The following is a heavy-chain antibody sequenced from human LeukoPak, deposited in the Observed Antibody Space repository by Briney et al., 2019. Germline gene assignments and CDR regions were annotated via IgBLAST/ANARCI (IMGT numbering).Heavy chain of an antibody. D-gene: IGHD5-24*01. Sequence: GESLTLSCPASGFTFRSYPRHWVRQAAGKGLEWVAVISYDGSNKYYADSVKGRFTISRDNSKNTLYLQMNSLRAEDTAVYYCARAERWLQEYYFDYWGQGTLVTVSS. CDR2: ISYDGSNK. J-gene: IGHJ4*03. V-gene: IGHV3-30*01. CDR3: ARAERWLQEYYFDY. CDR1: GFTFRSYP.